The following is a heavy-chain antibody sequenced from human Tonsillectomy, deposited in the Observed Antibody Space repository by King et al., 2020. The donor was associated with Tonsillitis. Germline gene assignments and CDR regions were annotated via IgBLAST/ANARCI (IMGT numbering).Heavy chain of an antibody. D-gene: IGHD2-2*03. V-gene: IGHV3-30*04. CDR2: ISHDGSNK. J-gene: IGHJ5*02. Sequence: VQLVESGGGVVQPGRSLRLSCAASRFTFTTYTLHWVRQAPGKGLEWVAVISHDGSNKYYADSVQGRFTISRDNSNNPLYLQMNSLGAEDTAWYYCAGDAGGYCSGTSCLSWFAPWGQGTLVTVSS. CDR3: AGDAGGYCSGTSCLSWFAP. CDR1: RFTFTTYT.